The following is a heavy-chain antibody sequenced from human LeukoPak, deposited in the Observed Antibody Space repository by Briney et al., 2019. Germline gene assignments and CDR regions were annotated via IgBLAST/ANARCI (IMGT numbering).Heavy chain of an antibody. D-gene: IGHD5-18*01. J-gene: IGHJ5*02. V-gene: IGHV1-69*05. CDR1: GGTFSSYA. CDR3: ARDRSYGSFGWFDP. CDR2: IIPIFGTA. Sequence: SVKVSCKASGGTFSSYAISWVRQAPGQGLEWMGGIIPIFGTANYAQKFQGRVTITTDESTSTAYMELSSLRSEDAAVYYCARDRSYGSFGWFDPWGQGTLVTVSS.